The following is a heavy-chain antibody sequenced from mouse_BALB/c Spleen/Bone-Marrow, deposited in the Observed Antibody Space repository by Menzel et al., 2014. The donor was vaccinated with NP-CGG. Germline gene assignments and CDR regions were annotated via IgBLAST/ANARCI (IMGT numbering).Heavy chain of an antibody. CDR2: INSNGGST. V-gene: IGHV5-6-2*01. Sequence: EVQRVESGGGLVKLGGSLKLSCAASGFTFXSYYMSWVRQTPEKRLELVAAINSNGGSTYYPDTVKGRFTISRDNAKNTLYLQMSSLKSEDTALYYCARREYDYDVFAYWGQGTLVTVSA. J-gene: IGHJ3*01. CDR3: ARREYDYDVFAY. D-gene: IGHD2-4*01. CDR1: GFTFXSYY.